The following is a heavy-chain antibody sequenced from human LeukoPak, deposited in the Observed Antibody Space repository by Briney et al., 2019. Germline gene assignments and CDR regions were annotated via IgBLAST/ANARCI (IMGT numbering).Heavy chain of an antibody. CDR2: ISSSGSTI. Sequence: GGSLRLSCAASGFTFSDYYMSWIRQAPGKGLEWVSYISSSGSTIYYADSVKGRFTISRDNAKNSLYLQMNSLRAEDTAVYYCARSIVVYYYSNAPDYWGQGTLVTVSS. J-gene: IGHJ4*02. CDR3: ARSIVVYYYSNAPDY. D-gene: IGHD2/OR15-2a*01. CDR1: GFTFSDYY. V-gene: IGHV3-11*01.